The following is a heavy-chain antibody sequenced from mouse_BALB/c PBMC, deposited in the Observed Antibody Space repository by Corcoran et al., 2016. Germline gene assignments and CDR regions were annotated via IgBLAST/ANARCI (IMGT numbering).Heavy chain of an antibody. D-gene: IGHD2-1*01. J-gene: IGHJ3*01. CDR1: GFNIKDTY. Sequence: EVQLQQSGAELVKPGASVKLSCTASGFNIKDTYMHWVKQRPEQGLEWIGRMDPANGNTKYDPKFQGKATITADTSSNTAYLQLSSLTSEDTAVYYCASRDYGNYLAWFAYWGQGTLVTVSA. CDR3: ASRDYGNYLAWFAY. V-gene: IGHV14-3*02. CDR2: MDPANGNT.